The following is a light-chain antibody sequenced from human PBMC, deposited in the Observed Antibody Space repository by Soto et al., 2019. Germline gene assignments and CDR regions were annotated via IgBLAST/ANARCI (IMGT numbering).Light chain of an antibody. J-gene: IGLJ2*01. CDR1: SSDIGSYNR. CDR3: SSYTSSITVL. V-gene: IGLV2-18*02. CDR2: EVS. Sequence: QSVLTQPPSVSGSPGQSVTISCTGTSSDIGSYNRVSWYQQPPGTAPKLMIYEVSNRSSGVPDRFSGSKSGNTASLTISGLQPDDEADYYCSSYTSSITVLFGGGTKLTVL.